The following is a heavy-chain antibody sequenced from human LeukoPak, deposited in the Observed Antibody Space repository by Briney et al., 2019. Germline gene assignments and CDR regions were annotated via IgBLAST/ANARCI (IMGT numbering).Heavy chain of an antibody. CDR1: GYSISSGYY. CDR3: ARHGAYCGGDCYSGGRFDP. Sequence: PSETLSLTCAVSGYSISSGYYWGWIRQPPGKGLEWIGSIYHSGSTYYNPSLKSRVTISADTSKNQFSLKLSSVTAADTAVYYCARHGAYCGGDCYSGGRFDPWGQGTLVTVSS. CDR2: IYHSGST. V-gene: IGHV4-38-2*01. D-gene: IGHD2-21*01. J-gene: IGHJ5*02.